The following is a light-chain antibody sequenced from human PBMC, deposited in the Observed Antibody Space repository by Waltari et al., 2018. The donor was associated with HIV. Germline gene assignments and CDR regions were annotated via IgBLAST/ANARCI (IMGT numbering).Light chain of an antibody. V-gene: IGLV1-40*01. CDR3: QSYDDTVSLEV. Sequence: QSVLTQPPSVSGAPGQRVTISTSNIRGHPVHWFRQLPGAAPKLLIYDDDVRPSGVSDRFSGSKSDTSASLAIAGLQAEDEADYYCQSYDDTVSLEVFGGGTRLTVL. CDR2: DDD. J-gene: IGLJ2*01. CDR1: TSNIRGHP.